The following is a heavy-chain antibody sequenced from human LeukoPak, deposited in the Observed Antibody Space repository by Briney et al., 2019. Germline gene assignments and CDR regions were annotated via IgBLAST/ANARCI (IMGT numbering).Heavy chain of an antibody. V-gene: IGHV4-39*01. D-gene: IGHD5-18*01. CDR3: ARQVYNYGHLPYYFDY. J-gene: IGHJ4*02. CDR1: GGSISSKRYY. CDR2: HYYSGST. Sequence: PSETLSLTCTVSGGSISSKRYYWGWLREPPGKGLEWIGNHYYSGSTYYNESLTSRGTISFDTSEKQFSLKLKSVTAADTAVYYCARQVYNYGHLPYYFDYWGQGTLVTVSS.